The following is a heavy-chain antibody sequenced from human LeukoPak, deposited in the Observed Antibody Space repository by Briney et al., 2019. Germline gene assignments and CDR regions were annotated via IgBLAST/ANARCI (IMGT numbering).Heavy chain of an antibody. V-gene: IGHV4-39*07. Sequence: PSETLSLTCTVSGGSISSYYWGWIRQPPGKGLEWIGSIYYSGSTYYNPSLKGRVTISVDTSKNQFSLKLSSVTAADTAVYYCARDPYYYDSSGKPTLFDYWGQGTLVTVSS. CDR3: ARDPYYYDSSGKPTLFDY. CDR2: IYYSGST. J-gene: IGHJ4*02. D-gene: IGHD3-22*01. CDR1: GGSISSYY.